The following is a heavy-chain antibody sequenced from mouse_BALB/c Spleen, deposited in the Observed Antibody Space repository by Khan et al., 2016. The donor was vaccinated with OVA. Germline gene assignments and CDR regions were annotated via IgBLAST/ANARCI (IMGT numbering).Heavy chain of an antibody. J-gene: IGHJ4*01. CDR1: GHTFTKYG. Sequence: QIQLVQSGPELKKPGETVKISCKASGHTFTKYGMNWVKQAPGKGLKWMGWINTYTGEPTYADDFNGRFAFSLETSASTAYLQINNPTNEDTATYFCARPPYFSYVLDNWGQGTSVTVSS. V-gene: IGHV9-3-1*01. CDR2: INTYTGEP. D-gene: IGHD2-10*01. CDR3: ARPPYFSYVLDN.